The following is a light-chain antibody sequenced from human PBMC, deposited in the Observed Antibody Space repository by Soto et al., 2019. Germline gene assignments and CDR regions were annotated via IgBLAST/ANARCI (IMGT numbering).Light chain of an antibody. J-gene: IGLJ1*01. CDR2: DDS. CDR3: SSYTSSSTLFYV. V-gene: IGLV2-14*01. CDR1: SSDVGGYNY. Sequence: QSALTQPASVSGSPGQSITISCTGTSSDVGGYNYVSWYQQHPGKAPKLMIYDDSNRPSGVSNRFSGSKSGNTASLTISGLPAEDEADYYCSSYTSSSTLFYVFGTGTKVTVL.